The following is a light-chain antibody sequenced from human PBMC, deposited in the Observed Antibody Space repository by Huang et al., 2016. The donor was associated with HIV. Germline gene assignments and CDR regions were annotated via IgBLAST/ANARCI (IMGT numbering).Light chain of an antibody. CDR1: QTIGTY. CDR3: QQRRSWPLT. J-gene: IGKJ4*01. Sequence: EVVLTQSPPTLSLFPGETATLSCRASQTIGTYVAWYQQRPGQGPRLLIYDGSNRAAGVPARISGAGSGTTFTLSSSVLESEDFGVYYCQQRRSWPLTFGGGTKVEV. V-gene: IGKV3-11*01. CDR2: DGS.